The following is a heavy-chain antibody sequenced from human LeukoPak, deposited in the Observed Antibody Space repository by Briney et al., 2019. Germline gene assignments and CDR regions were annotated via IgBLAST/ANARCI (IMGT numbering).Heavy chain of an antibody. CDR1: GFTFDDYT. CDR3: AKDGNIAVDYYMDV. J-gene: IGHJ6*03. Sequence: GGSLRPSCAASGFTFDDYTMHWVRQAPGKGLEWVSLISWDGGSTYYADSVKGRFTISRDNSKNSLYLQMNSLRAEDTALYYCAKDGNIAVDYYMDVWGKGTTVTVSS. CDR2: ISWDGGST. D-gene: IGHD6-19*01. V-gene: IGHV3-43*01.